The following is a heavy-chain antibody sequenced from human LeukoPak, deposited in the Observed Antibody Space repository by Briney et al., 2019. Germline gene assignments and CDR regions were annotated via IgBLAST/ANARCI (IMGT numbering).Heavy chain of an antibody. J-gene: IGHJ5*02. Sequence: SETLSLTCTVSGGSISSSSYYWGWIRQPPGKGLEWIGTIHYRGNTYYNPSLKSRVAISVDTSKNQFSLKLSSVTAADTAVYYCARDRSGDDDFWSGYYTNYFDPWGQGTLVTVSS. CDR2: IHYRGNT. D-gene: IGHD3-3*01. CDR1: GGSISSSSYY. V-gene: IGHV4-39*02. CDR3: ARDRSGDDDFWSGYYTNYFDP.